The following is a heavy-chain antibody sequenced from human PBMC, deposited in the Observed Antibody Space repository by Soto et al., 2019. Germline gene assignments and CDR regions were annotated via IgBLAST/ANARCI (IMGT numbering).Heavy chain of an antibody. CDR1: GGSISSGGYY. D-gene: IGHD5-18*01. CDR2: IYYSGST. Sequence: SETLSLTCTVSGGSISSGGYYWSWIRQHPGKGLEWIGYIYYSGSTYYNPSLKSRVTISVDTSKNQFSLKLSSVTAADTAVYYCARVSGYSRMTYYFDYWGQGTLVTVSS. J-gene: IGHJ4*02. CDR3: ARVSGYSRMTYYFDY. V-gene: IGHV4-31*03.